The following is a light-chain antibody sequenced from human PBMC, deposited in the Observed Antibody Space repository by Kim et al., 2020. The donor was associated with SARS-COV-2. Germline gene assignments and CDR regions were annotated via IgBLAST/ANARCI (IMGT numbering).Light chain of an antibody. J-gene: IGLJ2*01. Sequence: GQRVTISCSGSSSNIGSNYVAWYQQLPGTAPRLLIYENNQRPSGVPDRFSGSKSGTSASLAISGLRSEDEADYYCAVWDDSLSGKVFGGGTQLTVL. V-gene: IGLV1-47*01. CDR2: ENN. CDR1: SSNIGSNY. CDR3: AVWDDSLSGKV.